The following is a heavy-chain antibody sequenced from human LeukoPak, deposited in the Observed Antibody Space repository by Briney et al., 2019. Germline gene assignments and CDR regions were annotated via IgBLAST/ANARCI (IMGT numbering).Heavy chain of an antibody. CDR3: ARDRDYDILTGYYRRYYFDY. CDR2: IIPIFGTT. CDR1: GGTFISYA. V-gene: IGHV1-69*13. Sequence: SVKVSCKASGGTFISYAISWVRKAPGQGLEWMGGIIPIFGTTIQAQKFQGRVTITADESTNTAYMELSSLRSEDTAVYYCARDRDYDILTGYYRRYYFDYWGQGTLVTVSS. J-gene: IGHJ4*02. D-gene: IGHD3-9*01.